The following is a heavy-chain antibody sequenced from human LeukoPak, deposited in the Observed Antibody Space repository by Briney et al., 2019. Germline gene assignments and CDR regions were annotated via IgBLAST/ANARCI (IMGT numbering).Heavy chain of an antibody. J-gene: IGHJ4*02. CDR3: ARDLDSSGYYYDY. Sequence: GGSLRLSCAASGFTFSNYWMTWVRQAPGKGLEWVANIRQDGSDKFYVDSVKGRFTISRDNAKNSLYLQMNSLRAEDTAVYYCARDLDSSGYYYDYWGQGTLVTVSS. CDR2: IRQDGSDK. D-gene: IGHD3-22*01. V-gene: IGHV3-7*01. CDR1: GFTFSNYW.